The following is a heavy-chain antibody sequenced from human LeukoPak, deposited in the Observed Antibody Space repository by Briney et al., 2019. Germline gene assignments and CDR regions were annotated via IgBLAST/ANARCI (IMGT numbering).Heavy chain of an antibody. Sequence: GASVKVSCKVSGYTLTELSMHWVRQAPGKGPEWMGGFDPEDGETIYAQKFQGRVTMTRNTSISTAYMELSSLRSEDTAVYYCATPYKYSSSWDIWGQGTMVTVSS. J-gene: IGHJ3*02. D-gene: IGHD6-13*01. V-gene: IGHV1-24*01. CDR3: ATPYKYSSSWDI. CDR2: FDPEDGET. CDR1: GYTLTELS.